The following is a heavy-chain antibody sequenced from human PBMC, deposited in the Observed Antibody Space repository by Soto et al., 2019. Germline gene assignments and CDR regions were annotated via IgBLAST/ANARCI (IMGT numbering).Heavy chain of an antibody. J-gene: IGHJ4*02. D-gene: IGHD1-26*01. Sequence: EVQLLESGGGLVQPGGSLRLSCAASGFTFSSYAMSWVRQAPGKGLEWVSAISGSGGSTYYADSVKGRFTISRDNSKNALDLQMNRLRAEETAVYYCAKDGVGGSYYGYWGQGTLVTVSS. CDR1: GFTFSSYA. CDR3: AKDGVGGSYYGY. V-gene: IGHV3-23*01. CDR2: ISGSGGST.